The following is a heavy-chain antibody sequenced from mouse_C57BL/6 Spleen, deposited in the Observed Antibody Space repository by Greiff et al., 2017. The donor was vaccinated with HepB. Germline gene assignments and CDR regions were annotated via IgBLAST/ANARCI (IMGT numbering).Heavy chain of an antibody. J-gene: IGHJ4*01. CDR2: IDPETGGT. Sequence: VQLQESGAELVRPGASVTLSCKASGYTFTDYEMHWVKQTPVHGLEWIGAIDPETGGTAYNQKFKGKAILTADKSSSTAYMELRSLTSEDSAVYYCTRSEKYYGYDGWGLMDYWGQGTSVTVSS. CDR1: GYTFTDYE. D-gene: IGHD2-2*01. V-gene: IGHV1-15*01. CDR3: TRSEKYYGYDGWGLMDY.